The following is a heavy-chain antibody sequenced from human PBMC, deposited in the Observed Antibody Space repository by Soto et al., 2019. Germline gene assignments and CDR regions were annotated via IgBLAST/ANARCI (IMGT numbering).Heavy chain of an antibody. V-gene: IGHV3-11*01. Sequence: GGSLRLSCAASGFTFSDYYMSWIRQAPGKGLEWVSYISSSGSTIYYADSVKGRFTISRDNAKNSLYLQMNSLRAEDTAVYYCARDLSISTTVSPPGDYWGQGTLVTVSS. J-gene: IGHJ4*02. CDR3: ARDLSISTTVSPPGDY. D-gene: IGHD4-17*01. CDR2: ISSSGSTI. CDR1: GFTFSDYY.